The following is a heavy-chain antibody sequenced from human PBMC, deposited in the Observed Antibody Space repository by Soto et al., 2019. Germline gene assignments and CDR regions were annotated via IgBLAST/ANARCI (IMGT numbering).Heavy chain of an antibody. D-gene: IGHD7-27*01. J-gene: IGHJ3*02. V-gene: IGHV4-4*02. Sequence: QVQLQESGPGLVKPSGTLSLTCAVSGGSISSSNWWSWVRQPPGKGLEWIGEVYHSGSTNYNPSLKSRGTISVDKPKNQFSPKMSSVTAAATAVYYCERVLGNDAFDIRGQGTLVTVSS. CDR2: VYHSGST. CDR1: GGSISSSNW. CDR3: ERVLGNDAFDI.